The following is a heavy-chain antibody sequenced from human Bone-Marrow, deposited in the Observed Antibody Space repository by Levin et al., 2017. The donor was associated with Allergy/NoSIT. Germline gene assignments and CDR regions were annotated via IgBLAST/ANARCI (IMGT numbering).Heavy chain of an antibody. CDR2: MNPNSGNT. J-gene: IGHJ6*02. Sequence: EASVKVSCKASGYTFTSYDINWVRQATGQGLEWMGWMNPNSGNTGYAQKFQGRVTMTRNTSISTAYMELSSLRSEDTAVYYCARGQIIVVVPAAIRRLEGYYGMDVWGQGTTVTVSS. V-gene: IGHV1-8*01. CDR3: ARGQIIVVVPAAIRRLEGYYGMDV. D-gene: IGHD2-2*02. CDR1: GYTFTSYD.